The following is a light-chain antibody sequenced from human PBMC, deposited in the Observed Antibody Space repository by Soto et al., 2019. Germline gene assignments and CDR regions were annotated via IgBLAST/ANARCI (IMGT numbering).Light chain of an antibody. Sequence: IPMTQSPSTLSGSVGDRVTITCRASQTISSWLAWYQQKPGKAPKLLIYKASTLKSGVPSRFSARGSGTEFTLSISSLQPDDFATYYCQQYSSYWTFGQGTKVDIK. V-gene: IGKV1-5*03. CDR3: QQYSSYWT. J-gene: IGKJ1*01. CDR1: QTISSW. CDR2: KAS.